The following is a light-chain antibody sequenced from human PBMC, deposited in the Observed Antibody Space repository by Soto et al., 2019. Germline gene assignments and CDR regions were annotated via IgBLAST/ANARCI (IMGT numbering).Light chain of an antibody. CDR3: TSYTNSNTHV. Sequence: QSALTQPASVSGSPGQSITISCNGTSSDVGRYNYVSWYQQHPGKAPKLMIYEVSNRPSGVSNRFSGSKSGNTASLTISGLQAEDEADYYCTSYTNSNTHVFGTGTKVTVL. V-gene: IGLV2-14*01. CDR2: EVS. CDR1: SSDVGRYNY. J-gene: IGLJ1*01.